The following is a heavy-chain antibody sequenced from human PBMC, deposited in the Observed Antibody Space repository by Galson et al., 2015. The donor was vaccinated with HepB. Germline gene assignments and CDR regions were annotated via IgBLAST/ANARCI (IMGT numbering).Heavy chain of an antibody. J-gene: IGHJ6*03. V-gene: IGHV1-3*01. Sequence: SVKVSCKASGYTFTSYAMHWVRQAPGQRLEWMGWINAGNGNTKYSQKFQGRVTITRDTSASTAYMELSSLRSEDTAVYYCARGGPYYYYMDVWGKGTTVTVSS. CDR1: GYTFTSYA. CDR3: ARGGPYYYYMDV. CDR2: INAGNGNT.